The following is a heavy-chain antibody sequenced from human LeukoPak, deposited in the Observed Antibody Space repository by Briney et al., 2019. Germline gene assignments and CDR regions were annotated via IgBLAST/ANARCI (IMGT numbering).Heavy chain of an antibody. Sequence: GGSLRLSCAASGFTFTSYGMHWVRQAPGKGLEWVAVIWYDGSKKNYADSVKGRFTISRDNSKNTLFLQMNGLRAEDTAVYYCARAQYSGSYPFDHWGQGTLVTVSS. CDR2: IWYDGSKK. V-gene: IGHV3-33*01. J-gene: IGHJ4*02. D-gene: IGHD1-26*01. CDR1: GFTFTSYG. CDR3: ARAQYSGSYPFDH.